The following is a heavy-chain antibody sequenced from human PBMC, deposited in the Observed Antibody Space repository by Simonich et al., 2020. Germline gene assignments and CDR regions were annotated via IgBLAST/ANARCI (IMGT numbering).Heavy chain of an antibody. V-gene: IGHV3-21*01. CDR1: GFTFSSYS. CDR2: ISSSSSYI. J-gene: IGHJ6*02. D-gene: IGHD6-19*01. CDR3: ARWIAVAGTGAYGMDV. Sequence: EVQLVESGGGLVKPGGSLRLSCAASGFTFSSYSMNWVRQAPGKGREWVASISSSSSYIYYADPVNGRFTSSRDKAKNSLYLQMNSLRAEDTAVYYCARWIAVAGTGAYGMDVWGQGTTVTVSS.